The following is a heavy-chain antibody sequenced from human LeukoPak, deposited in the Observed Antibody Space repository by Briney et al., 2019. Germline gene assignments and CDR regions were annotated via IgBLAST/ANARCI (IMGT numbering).Heavy chain of an antibody. V-gene: IGHV4-39*07. CDR1: GGSISSSSYY. J-gene: IGHJ4*02. D-gene: IGHD3-3*01. CDR2: ICYSGST. CDR3: ARDRAESGCIDY. Sequence: SETLSLTCTVSGGSISSSSYYWGWIRQPPGKGLEWIGSICYSGSTYYNPSLKSRVTISVDTSKNQFSLKLSSVTAADTAVYYCARDRAESGCIDYWGQGTLVTVSS.